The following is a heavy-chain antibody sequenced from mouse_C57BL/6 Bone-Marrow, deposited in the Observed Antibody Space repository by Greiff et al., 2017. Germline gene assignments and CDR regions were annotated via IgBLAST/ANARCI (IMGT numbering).Heavy chain of an antibody. V-gene: IGHV5-4*01. J-gene: IGHJ2*01. CDR3: ARDWDGYYGFYFDY. Sequence: EVHLVESGGGLVKPGGSLKLSCAASGFTFSSYAMSWVRQTPEKRLEWVATISDGGSYTYYPDNVKGRFTISRDNAKNNLYLQMSHLKSEVTAMYYCARDWDGYYGFYFDYWGQGTTLTVSS. CDR1: GFTFSSYA. CDR2: ISDGGSYT. D-gene: IGHD2-3*01.